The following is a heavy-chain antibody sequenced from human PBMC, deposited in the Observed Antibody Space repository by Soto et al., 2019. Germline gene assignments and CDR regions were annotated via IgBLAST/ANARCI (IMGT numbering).Heavy chain of an antibody. J-gene: IGHJ4*02. CDR3: ARATSIAARQFDY. CDR1: GYTFTGYY. CDR2: INPNSGGT. D-gene: IGHD6-6*01. V-gene: IGHV1-2*02. Sequence: ASVKVSCKASGYTFTGYYMHWVLQAPGQGLEWMGWINPNSGGTNYAQKFQGRVTMTRDTSISTACMELSRLRSDDTAVYYCARATSIAARQFDYWGQGTLVTVSS.